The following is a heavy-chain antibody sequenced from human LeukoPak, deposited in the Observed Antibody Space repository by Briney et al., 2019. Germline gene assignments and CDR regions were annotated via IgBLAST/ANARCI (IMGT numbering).Heavy chain of an antibody. CDR3: ARGKQLVPAPNDAFDI. J-gene: IGHJ3*02. CDR2: INPNSGGT. V-gene: IGHV1-2*06. D-gene: IGHD6-6*01. CDR1: GYTFTGYY. Sequence: ASVKVSCKASGYTFTGYYMHWVRQAPGQGLEWMGRINPNSGGTNYAQKFQGRVTMTRDTSISTAYMELSRLRSDDTAVYYCARGKQLVPAPNDAFDIWGQGTMVTVSS.